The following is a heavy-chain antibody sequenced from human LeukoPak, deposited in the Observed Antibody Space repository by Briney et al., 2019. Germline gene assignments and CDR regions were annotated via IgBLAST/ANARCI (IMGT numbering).Heavy chain of an antibody. CDR1: GVSISSSNW. J-gene: IGHJ4*02. CDR3: ARVPGSSGYYGFDY. CDR2: IYHSGST. Sequence: PSGTLSLTCAVSGVSISSSNWWSWVRQPPGKGLEWIGEIYHSGSTNYNPSLKSRVTISVDKSKNQFSLKLSSVTAADTAVYYCARVPGSSGYYGFDYWGQGTLVTVSS. D-gene: IGHD3-22*01. V-gene: IGHV4-4*02.